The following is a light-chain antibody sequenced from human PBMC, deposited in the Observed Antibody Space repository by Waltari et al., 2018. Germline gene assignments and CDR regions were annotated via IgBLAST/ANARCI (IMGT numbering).Light chain of an antibody. CDR1: SSDVGGYNY. CDR3: SSYTSSNTLV. CDR2: EVN. V-gene: IGLV2-14*01. Sequence: QSALTQPASVSGSPGQSITISCTGTSSDVGGYNYVSWYQQHPGKAPKIMLYEVNNRPSGVSNRVSGSKAGNPASLTISGLQAEDEADYYCSSYTSSNTLVFGGGTKLTVL. J-gene: IGLJ2*01.